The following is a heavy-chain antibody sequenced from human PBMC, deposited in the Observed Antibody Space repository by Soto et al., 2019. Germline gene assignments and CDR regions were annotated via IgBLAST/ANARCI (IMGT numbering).Heavy chain of an antibody. V-gene: IGHV1-2*04. CDR1: GYTFTGYY. J-gene: IGHJ2*01. Sequence: VASVKVSCKASGYTFTGYYMHWVRQAPGQGLEWMGWINPNSGGTNYAQKFQGWVTMTRDTSISTAYMELSRLRSDDTAVYYCARGSEQQPRNWYFDLWGRGTLV. D-gene: IGHD6-13*01. CDR2: INPNSGGT. CDR3: ARGSEQQPRNWYFDL.